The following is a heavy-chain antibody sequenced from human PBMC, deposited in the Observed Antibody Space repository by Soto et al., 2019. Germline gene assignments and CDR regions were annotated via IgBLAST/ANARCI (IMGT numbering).Heavy chain of an antibody. D-gene: IGHD3-3*01. CDR3: ARAGGGSEPDAYYDFWSGSYYYYYMDV. J-gene: IGHJ6*03. CDR2: ISAYNGNT. Sequence: ASVKVSCKASGYTFTSYGISWVRQAPGQGLEWMGWISAYNGNTNYAQKLQGRVTMTTDTSTSTAYMELRSLRSDDTAVYYCARAGGGSEPDAYYDFWSGSYYYYYMDVWGKGTTVTVSS. CDR1: GYTFTSYG. V-gene: IGHV1-18*01.